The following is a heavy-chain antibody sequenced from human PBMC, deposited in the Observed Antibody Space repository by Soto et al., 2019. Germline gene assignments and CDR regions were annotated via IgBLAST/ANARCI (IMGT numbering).Heavy chain of an antibody. CDR1: GFTFSGSA. CDR2: IRSKGNNYAT. CDR3: TRVAFTFSWFFDL. Sequence: EVQLVESGGGLVQPGGSLKLSCAASGFTFSGSAMHWVRQASGKGLEWGGRIRSKGNNYATEYAASVNGRFTISIDDSKKTAYLQMNSLKIEDTAVYYCTRVAFTFSWFFDLWGRGSLVTVSS. J-gene: IGHJ2*01. V-gene: IGHV3-73*02. D-gene: IGHD3-16*01.